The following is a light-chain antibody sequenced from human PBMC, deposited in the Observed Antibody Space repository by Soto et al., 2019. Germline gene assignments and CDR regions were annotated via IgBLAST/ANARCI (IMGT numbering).Light chain of an antibody. J-gene: IGKJ5*01. V-gene: IGKV3-20*01. CDR1: QSVTSSY. CDR2: GAS. CDR3: QQFGSSPIT. Sequence: EIVLTQSPGTLSLSPGERATLSCRASQSVTSSYLAWYQQKPGQAPRLLIYGASSRATGIPDRFSGRGSGIDFTVAIIRLEPEDLAGYYCQQFGSSPITFGQGTRLEIK.